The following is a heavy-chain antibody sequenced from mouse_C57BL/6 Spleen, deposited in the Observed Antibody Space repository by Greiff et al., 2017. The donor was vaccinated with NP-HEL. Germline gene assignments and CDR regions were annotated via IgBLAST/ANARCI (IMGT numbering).Heavy chain of an antibody. CDR1: GYTFTDYY. J-gene: IGHJ4*01. V-gene: IGHV1-76*01. Sequence: QVQLQQSGAELVRPGASVKLSCKASGYTFTDYYINWVKQRPGQGLEWIARIYPGSGNTYYNEKFKGKATLTADKSSSTAYMQLSSLTSEDSAVYFCARGGELRYGMDYWGQGTSVTVSA. CDR2: IYPGSGNT. D-gene: IGHD1-1*01. CDR3: ARGGELRYGMDY.